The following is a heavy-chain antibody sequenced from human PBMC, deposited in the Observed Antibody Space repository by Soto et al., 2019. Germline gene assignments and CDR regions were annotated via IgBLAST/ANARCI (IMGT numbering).Heavy chain of an antibody. J-gene: IGHJ6*02. D-gene: IGHD6-19*01. CDR1: GGSFSGYY. CDR3: ARDNIAVADWSPDYYYYGMDV. CDR2: INHSGST. V-gene: IGHV4-34*01. Sequence: PSETLSLTCAVYGGSFSGYYWSWIRQPPGKGLEWIGEINHSGSTNYNPSLKSRVTISVDTSKNQFSLKLSSVTAADTAVYYCARDNIAVADWSPDYYYYGMDVWGQGTTVTVSS.